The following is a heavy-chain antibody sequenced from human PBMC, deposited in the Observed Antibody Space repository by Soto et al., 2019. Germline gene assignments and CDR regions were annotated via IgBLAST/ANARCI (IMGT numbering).Heavy chain of an antibody. CDR1: AFTFDTFA. J-gene: IGHJ4*02. Sequence: EVQLLESGVHLVQPGGSLRLSCEASAFTFDTFAMSWVRQAPGKGLEWVSAISGSGTNTYYADSVKGRFTISRDKSKNTLYLQMNSLRAEDTAIYYCAKVEPAWYFDCWGQGTLVTVSS. V-gene: IGHV3-23*01. CDR3: AKVEPAWYFDC. CDR2: ISGSGTNT.